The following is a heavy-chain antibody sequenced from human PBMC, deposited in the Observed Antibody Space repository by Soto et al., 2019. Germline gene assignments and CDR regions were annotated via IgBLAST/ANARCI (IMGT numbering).Heavy chain of an antibody. D-gene: IGHD1-26*01. CDR1: GYSISSCYY. Sequence: SEPLSLPCAVSGYSISSCYYCGWIRQPPGKGLEWVVSLYHSGSTYYNPSLKSRVTISIDTSKNQFSLKLSSVTAADTAVYYCARSGSYPIDYWGQGTLVTVSS. V-gene: IGHV4-38-2*01. J-gene: IGHJ4*02. CDR3: ARSGSYPIDY. CDR2: LYHSGST.